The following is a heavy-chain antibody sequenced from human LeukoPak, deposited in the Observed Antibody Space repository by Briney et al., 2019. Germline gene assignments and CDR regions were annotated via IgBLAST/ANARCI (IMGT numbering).Heavy chain of an antibody. Sequence: GESLKISCKGSGYSFTSYWIAWVRQMPGKGLEWMGIIYPGDSDTRYSPPFQGQVAISADKSINTAYLQWSSLKASDTAMYYCARRTIAVGAYDYWAQGTLVTVSS. J-gene: IGHJ4*02. CDR1: GYSFTSYW. CDR3: ARRTIAVGAYDY. CDR2: IYPGDSDT. V-gene: IGHV5-51*01. D-gene: IGHD6-19*01.